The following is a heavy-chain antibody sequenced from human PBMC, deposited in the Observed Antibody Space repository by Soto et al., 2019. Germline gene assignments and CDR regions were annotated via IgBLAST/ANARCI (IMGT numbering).Heavy chain of an antibody. J-gene: IGHJ6*02. CDR1: GFTFSSDC. CDR2: IKEDGGEK. CDR3: GRDMDV. V-gene: IGHV3-7*05. Sequence: GGSLRLSCAASGFTFSSDCMSWVRQAPGKGLEWVANIKEDGGEKNYVDSVKGRFTISRDNAKNSLYLQMNSLRVEDTAVYYCGRDMDVWGQGTTVTVSS.